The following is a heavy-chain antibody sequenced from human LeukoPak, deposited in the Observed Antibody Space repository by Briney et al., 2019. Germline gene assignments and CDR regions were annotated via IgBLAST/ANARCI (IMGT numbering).Heavy chain of an antibody. Sequence: ASVTVSFTASGYTFTSYAMHWVRQAPGQRLEWMGWINAGNGNTKYSQKFQGRVTITRDTSASTAYMELSSLRSEDTAVYYCAGCGGDCYYYGMDVWGQGTTVTVSS. J-gene: IGHJ6*02. D-gene: IGHD2-21*01. CDR3: AGCGGDCYYYGMDV. CDR1: GYTFTSYA. V-gene: IGHV1-3*01. CDR2: INAGNGNT.